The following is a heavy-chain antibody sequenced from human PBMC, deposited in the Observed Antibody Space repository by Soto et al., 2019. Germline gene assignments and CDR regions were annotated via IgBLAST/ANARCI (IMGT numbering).Heavy chain of an antibody. CDR1: GYSFTIYG. CDR2: ISAYNGNT. D-gene: IGHD2-21*01. J-gene: IGHJ3*02. V-gene: IGHV1-18*04. CDR3: ARDRLMGKTANDAFDI. Sequence: VSCTACGYSFTIYGICWVKQANGQGLEWMGWISAYNGNTNYAQKLQGRVTMTTDTSTSTAYMELSSLRSEDTAVYYCARDRLMGKTANDAFDIWGRGTMVTGSS.